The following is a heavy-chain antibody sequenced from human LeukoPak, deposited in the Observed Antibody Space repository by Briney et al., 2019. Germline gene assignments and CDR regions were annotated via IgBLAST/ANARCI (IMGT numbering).Heavy chain of an antibody. CDR3: ARDGAYGDSVPVSYFDY. V-gene: IGHV3-53*01. CDR1: GFIVSDNY. D-gene: IGHD4-17*01. CDR2: IYSGGST. Sequence: GGSLRLSCAASGFIVSDNYMSWVRQAPGKPPEWVSVIYSGGSTYYVDSVKGRFTISRDKSKNTLYLQMNDLRAEDTAVYYCARDGAYGDSVPVSYFDYWGQGTLVSVSS. J-gene: IGHJ4*02.